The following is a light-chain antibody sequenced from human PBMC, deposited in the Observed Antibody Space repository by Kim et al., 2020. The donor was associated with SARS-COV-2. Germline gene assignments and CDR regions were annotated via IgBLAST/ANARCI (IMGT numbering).Light chain of an antibody. Sequence: SSELTQDPAVSVALGQTVSMTCQGDGLRRYYASWYQRRPGQAPVLVIYGKNNRPSGIPDRFSGSSSGNTASLTITGAQAEDEADYYCQSRDSSGKVVFGGGTQLTVL. V-gene: IGLV3-19*01. CDR1: GLRRYY. J-gene: IGLJ2*01. CDR2: GKN. CDR3: QSRDSSGKVV.